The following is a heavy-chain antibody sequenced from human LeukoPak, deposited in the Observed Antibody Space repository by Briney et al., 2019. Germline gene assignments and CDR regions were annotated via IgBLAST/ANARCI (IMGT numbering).Heavy chain of an antibody. CDR3: ARVDPRGAFDI. D-gene: IGHD3-10*01. J-gene: IGHJ3*02. CDR1: GYTFTSYG. Sequence: ASVKVSCKASGYTFTSYGISWVRQAPGQGHEWMGWISAYNVNTNYAQKLQGRVTMTTDTSTSTAYMGLRSLRSDDTAVYYCARVDPRGAFDIGGQGTMVTVSS. CDR2: ISAYNVNT. V-gene: IGHV1-18*01.